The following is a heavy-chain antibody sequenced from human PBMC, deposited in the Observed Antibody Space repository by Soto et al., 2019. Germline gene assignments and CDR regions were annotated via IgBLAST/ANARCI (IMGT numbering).Heavy chain of an antibody. D-gene: IGHD6-6*01. Sequence: EVQLVESGGGLVQPGGSLRLSCAASGFTFSDHYMDWVRQAPGKGLEWIGRIRDKANSYTTEYAASVKGRFSVSRDDSESSLYLQMNSLKTDDTATYYCARGSSSSRSLYYYGLDVWGQGTTVTVSS. CDR1: GFTFSDHY. CDR2: IRDKANSYTT. J-gene: IGHJ6*02. CDR3: ARGSSSSRSLYYYGLDV. V-gene: IGHV3-72*01.